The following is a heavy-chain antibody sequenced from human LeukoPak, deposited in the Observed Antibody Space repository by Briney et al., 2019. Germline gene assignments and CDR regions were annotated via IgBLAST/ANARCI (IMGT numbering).Heavy chain of an antibody. Sequence: GASVKVSCKASGYTFTNYYIHWVRQAPGQGLEWTGIINPSGGSTSYAQKFQGRVTMTRDTSTSTVYMELSSLRSEDTAVYYCARGSNISWRPPQDALDIWGQGTMVTVSS. CDR1: GYTFTNYY. D-gene: IGHD2/OR15-2a*01. CDR2: INPSGGST. J-gene: IGHJ3*02. V-gene: IGHV1-46*01. CDR3: ARGSNISWRPPQDALDI.